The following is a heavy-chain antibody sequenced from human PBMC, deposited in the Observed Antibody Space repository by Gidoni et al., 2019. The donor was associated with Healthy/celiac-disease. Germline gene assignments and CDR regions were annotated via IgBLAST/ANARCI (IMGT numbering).Heavy chain of an antibody. Sequence: QVQLVESGGGVVQPGRSLRLSCAASGFTFSGYGMHWVRQAPGKGVEWVAVIWYDGSSKYYADSVKGRFTISRDNSKNTLYLKMNSLRAEDTAVYYCAREQRTHTPPDAFDIWGQGTMVTVSS. CDR3: AREQRTHTPPDAFDI. CDR1: GFTFSGYG. J-gene: IGHJ3*02. D-gene: IGHD1-1*01. V-gene: IGHV3-33*01. CDR2: IWYDGSSK.